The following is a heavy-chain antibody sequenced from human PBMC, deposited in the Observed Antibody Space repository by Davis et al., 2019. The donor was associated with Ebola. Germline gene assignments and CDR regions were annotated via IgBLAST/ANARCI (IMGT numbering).Heavy chain of an antibody. CDR3: ARMADTTVTSRGFDY. D-gene: IGHD4-17*01. J-gene: IGHJ4*02. CDR1: GFSLSTSGVG. Sequence: SGPTLVKPTQTLTLTCTFSGFSLSTSGVGVGWIRQPPGKAREWLALIYWDDDKRYSPSLKSRLTISKDTSKSQVVLTMTNMDPVDTATYYCARMADTTVTSRGFDYWGQGTLVTVSS. V-gene: IGHV2-5*02. CDR2: IYWDDDK.